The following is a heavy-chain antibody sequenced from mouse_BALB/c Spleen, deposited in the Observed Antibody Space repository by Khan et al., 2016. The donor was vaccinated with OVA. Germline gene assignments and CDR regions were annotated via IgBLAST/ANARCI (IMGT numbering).Heavy chain of an antibody. J-gene: IGHJ4*01. D-gene: IGHD1-1*02. CDR1: GYTFTAYD. CDR3: AREGVRVVAMDY. CDR2: IYPGDGST. V-gene: IGHV1S56*01. Sequence: QVQLQQSGPELVKPGALVKISCKASGYTFTAYDINWVQQRPGQGLEWIGWIYPGDGSTKYNENFKGKATLNADESSNTAYMQLSSLTSENSAVYCCAREGVRVVAMDYCGQGTSVSVSS.